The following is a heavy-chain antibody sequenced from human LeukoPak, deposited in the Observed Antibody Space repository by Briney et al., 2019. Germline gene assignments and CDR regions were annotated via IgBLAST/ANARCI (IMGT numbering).Heavy chain of an antibody. Sequence: ASVKVSCKASRYTFIDYGFSWVRQAPGQRLEWLGWISVYNGNTRYAQNLHDRVTMTTDTSTNTAYMELRSLRSDDTAVYYCARDVYAKVTSVTTVGYWGQGTLVTVSS. CDR1: RYTFIDYG. CDR2: ISVYNGNT. CDR3: ARDVYAKVTSVTTVGY. V-gene: IGHV1-18*01. D-gene: IGHD4-17*01. J-gene: IGHJ4*02.